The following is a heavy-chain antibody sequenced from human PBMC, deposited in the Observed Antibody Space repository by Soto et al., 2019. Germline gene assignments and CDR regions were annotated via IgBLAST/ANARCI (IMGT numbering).Heavy chain of an antibody. Sequence: SETLSLTCAVYGGSFSGYYWSWIRQPPGKGLEWIGEINHSGSTNYNPSLKSRVTISVDTSKNQFSLKLSSATAADTAVYYCAKGAFVGSGINYYYMDGWGKGTTVAVSS. V-gene: IGHV4-34*01. CDR2: INHSGST. J-gene: IGHJ6*03. CDR1: GGSFSGYY. D-gene: IGHD3-10*01. CDR3: AKGAFVGSGINYYYMDG.